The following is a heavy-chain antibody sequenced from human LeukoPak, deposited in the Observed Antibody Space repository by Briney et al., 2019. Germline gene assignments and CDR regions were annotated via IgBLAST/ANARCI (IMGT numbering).Heavy chain of an antibody. J-gene: IGHJ4*02. CDR3: ARGFEVCSGGSCYAIDY. Sequence: GGSLRLSCAASGFTFRSYAMHWVRQAPGKGLEWVAVISYDGSNKYYADSVKGRFTISRDNSKNTLYLQMNSLRVEDTAVYYCARGFEVCSGGSCYAIDYWGQGTLVTVSS. V-gene: IGHV3-30-3*01. D-gene: IGHD2-15*01. CDR1: GFTFRSYA. CDR2: ISYDGSNK.